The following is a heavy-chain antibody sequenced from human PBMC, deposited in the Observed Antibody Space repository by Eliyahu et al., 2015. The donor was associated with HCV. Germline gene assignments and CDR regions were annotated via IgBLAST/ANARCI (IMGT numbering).Heavy chain of an antibody. D-gene: IGHD3-16*01. J-gene: IGHJ4*02. V-gene: IGHV3-33*01. CDR1: GSTFSSYG. CDR2: IWYXGXNK. Sequence: QVQLVESGGGVVQPGRSLRXSCAASGSTFSSYGMHWVRQAPGKGLXWGAVIWYXGXNKYYAXSVKGRFTISRDNSKNTLYLQMNSLRAEDTAVYYCARDGLSVFDYWGQGTLVTVSS. CDR3: ARDGLSVFDY.